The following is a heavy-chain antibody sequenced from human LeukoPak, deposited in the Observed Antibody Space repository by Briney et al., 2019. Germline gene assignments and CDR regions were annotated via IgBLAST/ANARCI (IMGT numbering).Heavy chain of an antibody. Sequence: GGSLRLSCAASGFTFSSYWMHWVRQTPGEGLVWVSRINTDGSNTNYADSVKGRFTISRDNAKNTVYLQMDSLRAEDTAVYYCGTISYYYDSGSNGGDYWGQGMLVAVSS. V-gene: IGHV3-74*01. D-gene: IGHD3-22*01. J-gene: IGHJ4*02. CDR1: GFTFSSYW. CDR3: GTISYYYDSGSNGGDY. CDR2: INTDGSNT.